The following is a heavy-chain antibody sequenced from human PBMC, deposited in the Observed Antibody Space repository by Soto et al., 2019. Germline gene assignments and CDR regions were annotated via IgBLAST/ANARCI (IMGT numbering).Heavy chain of an antibody. CDR3: ARQSVEYYYFYMDV. D-gene: IGHD2-2*01. V-gene: IGHV4-59*08. CDR2: IYYSGST. J-gene: IGHJ6*03. CDR1: GGSISSYY. Sequence: SETLSLTCTVSGGSISSYYWSWIRQPPGKGLEWIGYIYYSGSTNYNPSLTSRVTISVDTSKNQFSLKLSSVTAADTADYYCARQSVEYYYFYMDVWGKGTTVTVSS.